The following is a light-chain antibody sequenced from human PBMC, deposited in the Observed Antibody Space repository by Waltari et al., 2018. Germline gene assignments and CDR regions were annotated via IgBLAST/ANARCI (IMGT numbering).Light chain of an antibody. CDR2: VAS. CDR1: QSVGSN. V-gene: IGKV3-15*01. Sequence: EIVMTQSPATLSVSPGEGATLSCRASQSVGSNLAWYQQKPGQAPRLLIFVASIRATSFPARFSGSGSGTEFTLTISSLQSEDFAVYYCQHYDTWPYTFGQGTKVEIK. J-gene: IGKJ2*01. CDR3: QHYDTWPYT.